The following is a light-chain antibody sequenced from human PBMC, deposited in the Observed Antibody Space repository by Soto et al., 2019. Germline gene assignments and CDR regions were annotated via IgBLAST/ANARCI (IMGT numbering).Light chain of an antibody. Sequence: EIVLTQSPGTLSLSPGERATLSCRASQSVSSSYFAWYQQKPGQAPRLLIYDASSLESGVPSRFSGSGSGTEFTLTISSLQPDDFATYYCQQYNSYEWTFGQGTKVDIK. CDR1: QSVSSSY. J-gene: IGKJ1*01. CDR3: QQYNSYEWT. V-gene: IGKV3-20*01. CDR2: DAS.